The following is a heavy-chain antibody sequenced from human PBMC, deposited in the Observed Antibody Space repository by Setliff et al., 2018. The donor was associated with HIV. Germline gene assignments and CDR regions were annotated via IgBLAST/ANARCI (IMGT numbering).Heavy chain of an antibody. D-gene: IGHD3-10*01. V-gene: IGHV1-8*01. CDR1: ATFTNVD. Sequence: ASVKVSCKASATFTNVDIHWLRRATGQGLEWMGWMNPNSGVSGYGQKFQGRVTMTRDTSISTAYMELSSLTSEDTAVYYCARGKGVGGVITTGGLDVWGKGTTVTVSS. J-gene: IGHJ6*04. CDR2: MNPNSGVS. CDR3: ARGKGVGGVITTGGLDV.